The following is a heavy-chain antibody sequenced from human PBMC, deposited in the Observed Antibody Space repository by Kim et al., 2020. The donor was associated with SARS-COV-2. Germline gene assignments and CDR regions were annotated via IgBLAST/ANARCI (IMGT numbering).Heavy chain of an antibody. CDR3: ARVLGYYDILTGYYIARHFDN. D-gene: IGHD3-9*01. CDR1: GGSISSGGYY. CDR2: IYYSGST. V-gene: IGHV4-31*03. Sequence: SETLSLTCTVSGGSISSGGYYWSWIRQHPGKGLVWIGYIYYSGSTYYNPSLKSRVTISVDTSKNQFSLKLSSVTAADTAVYYCARVLGYYDILTGYYIARHFDNWGQGTVVTVSS. J-gene: IGHJ4*02.